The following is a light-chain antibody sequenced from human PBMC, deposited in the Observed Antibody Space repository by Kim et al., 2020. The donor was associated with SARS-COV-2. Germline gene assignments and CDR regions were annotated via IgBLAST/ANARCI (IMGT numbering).Light chain of an antibody. CDR1: SSNIGKNT. CDR3: AAWDDSLSSPV. Sequence: GQRVTISCSGSSSNIGKNTVNWFQQVPGMAPKLLISAYDQRPSGIPDRFSGSKSGTSASLAIGGLQSEDEADYYCAAWDDSLSSPVFGGGTQLTVL. V-gene: IGLV1-44*01. CDR2: AYD. J-gene: IGLJ3*02.